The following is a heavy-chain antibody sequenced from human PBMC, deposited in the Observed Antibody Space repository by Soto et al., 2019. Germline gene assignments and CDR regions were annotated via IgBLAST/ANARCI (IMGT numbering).Heavy chain of an antibody. CDR1: GGSISSYY. D-gene: IGHD6-13*01. CDR2: IYYSGST. V-gene: IGHV4-59*01. Sequence: QVQLQESGPGLVKPSETLSLTCTVSGGSISSYYWSWIRQPPGKGLEWIGYIYYSGSTNYNPSLTSRVTISVDTSKNQFSLKLSSVTAADTAVYYCARVQIAAAGYGMDVWGQGTTVTVSS. J-gene: IGHJ6*02. CDR3: ARVQIAAAGYGMDV.